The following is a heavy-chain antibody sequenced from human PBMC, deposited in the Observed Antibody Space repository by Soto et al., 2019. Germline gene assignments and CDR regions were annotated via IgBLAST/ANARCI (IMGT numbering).Heavy chain of an antibody. J-gene: IGHJ4*02. CDR3: ARGGPGYGDRIFDY. V-gene: IGHV4-59*01. CDR2: IYYRGST. D-gene: IGHD4-17*01. Sequence: SETLFLTCTVSGGSIGSYYWSWIRQPPGKGLEWIGFIYYRGSTNYNPSLKSRVTISVDTSKNQFSLKLTSVTPADTAVYYCARGGPGYGDRIFDYWGQGTLVTVSS. CDR1: GGSIGSYY.